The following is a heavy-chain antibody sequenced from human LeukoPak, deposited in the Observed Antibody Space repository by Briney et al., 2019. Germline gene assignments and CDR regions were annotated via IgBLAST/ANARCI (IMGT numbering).Heavy chain of an antibody. CDR2: IYHSGST. CDR3: AREEQQLGYDY. CDR1: GGSISSSSYY. Sequence: SETLSLTCTVSGGSISSSSYYWGWIRQPPGKGLEWIGSIYHSGSTYYNPSLKSRVTISVDRSKNQFSLKLSSVTAADTAVYYCAREEQQLGYDYWGQGTLVTVSS. D-gene: IGHD6-13*01. J-gene: IGHJ4*02. V-gene: IGHV4-39*07.